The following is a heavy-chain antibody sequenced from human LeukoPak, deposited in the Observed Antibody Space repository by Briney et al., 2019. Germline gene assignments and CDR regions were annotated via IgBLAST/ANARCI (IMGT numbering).Heavy chain of an antibody. CDR3: ARLRYCSGGSCYAPDY. V-gene: IGHV4-39*01. J-gene: IGHJ4*02. D-gene: IGHD2-15*01. CDR1: GGSISSSSYY. Sequence: SETLSLTCTVSGGSISSSSYYWGWIRQPPGKGLERIGSIYYSGSTYYNPSLKSRVTISVDTSKNQFSLKLSSVTAADTAVYYCARLRYCSGGSCYAPDYWGQGTLVTVSS. CDR2: IYYSGST.